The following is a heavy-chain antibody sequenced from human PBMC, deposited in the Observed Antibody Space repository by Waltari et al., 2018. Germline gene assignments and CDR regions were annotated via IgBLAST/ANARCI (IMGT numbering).Heavy chain of an antibody. J-gene: IGHJ3*02. CDR1: GGTFNTYV. CDR3: ATESQTGEMGAFDI. CDR2: ITPIFGTP. V-gene: IGHV1-69*13. D-gene: IGHD7-27*01. Sequence: QVQLVQSGAEVKTPGSSVKVSCKASGGTFNTYVFSWVRQAPGQGLEWMGGITPIFGTPTYSPKFQGRLTMTEDTSTDTAYMELSSLRSEDTAVYYCATESQTGEMGAFDIWGQGTMVTVSS.